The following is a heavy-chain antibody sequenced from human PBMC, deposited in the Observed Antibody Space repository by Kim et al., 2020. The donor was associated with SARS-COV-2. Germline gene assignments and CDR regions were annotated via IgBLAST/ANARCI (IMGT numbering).Heavy chain of an antibody. J-gene: IGHJ6*02. CDR3: ARVFEAERIPYYYYGMDV. CDR2: INPSGGST. CDR1: GYTFTSYY. Sequence: ASVKVSCKASGYTFTSYYMHWVRQAPGQGLEWMGIINPSGGSTSYAQKFQGRVTMTRDTSTSTVYMELSSLRSEDTAVYYCARVFEAERIPYYYYGMDVWGQGTTVTVSS. V-gene: IGHV1-46*01. D-gene: IGHD3-3*01.